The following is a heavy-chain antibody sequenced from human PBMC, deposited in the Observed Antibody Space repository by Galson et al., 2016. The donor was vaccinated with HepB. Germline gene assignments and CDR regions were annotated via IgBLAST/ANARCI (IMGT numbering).Heavy chain of an antibody. D-gene: IGHD2-2*01. J-gene: IGHJ4*02. Sequence: SVKVSCKASGYTFTSYGITWVRQAPGQGLEWMGWISGYNGNTNYARKLQGRVTVTTDTSSSTAYMELRGLRSDDTAVYYCARGPSTTRTFDYWGQGSLVTVSS. V-gene: IGHV1-18*01. CDR2: ISGYNGNT. CDR1: GYTFTSYG. CDR3: ARGPSTTRTFDY.